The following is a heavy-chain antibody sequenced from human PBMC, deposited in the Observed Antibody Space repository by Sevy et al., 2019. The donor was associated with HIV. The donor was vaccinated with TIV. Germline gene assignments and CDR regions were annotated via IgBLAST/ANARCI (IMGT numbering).Heavy chain of an antibody. D-gene: IGHD3-22*01. V-gene: IGHV3-23*01. CDR2: ISGSGGST. J-gene: IGHJ2*01. Sequence: GGSLRLSCAASGFTFSSYAMSWVHQAPGKGLEWVSAISGSGGSTYYADSVKGRFTISRDNSKNTLYLQMNSLRAEDTAVYYCAKDRHYYDSSGYPYWYFDLWGRGTLVTVSS. CDR1: GFTFSSYA. CDR3: AKDRHYYDSSGYPYWYFDL.